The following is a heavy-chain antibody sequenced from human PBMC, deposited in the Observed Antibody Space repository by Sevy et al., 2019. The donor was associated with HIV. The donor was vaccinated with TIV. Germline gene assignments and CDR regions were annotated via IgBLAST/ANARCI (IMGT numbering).Heavy chain of an antibody. J-gene: IGHJ4*02. Sequence: SETLSLTCAVSGYSITSGYLWGWIRQPPGKGLERIGSVFHSGSTYYNPSLNSRVIISVDTSKNQFSLKLNSVTAADTAVYDCARHSHGSGTYYVPFDSWGQGTLVTVSS. CDR1: GYSITSGYL. CDR2: VFHSGST. CDR3: ARHSHGSGTYYVPFDS. D-gene: IGHD3-10*01. V-gene: IGHV4-38-2*01.